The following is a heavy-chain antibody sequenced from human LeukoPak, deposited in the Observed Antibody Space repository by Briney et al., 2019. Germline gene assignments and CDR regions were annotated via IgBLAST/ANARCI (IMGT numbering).Heavy chain of an antibody. V-gene: IGHV3-7*01. Sequence: GGSLRLSCAASGFTFSSYWMSWVRQAPGKGLEWVANIKQDGSEKYYVDSVKGRFTISRDNAKNSLYLQMNSLRAEDTAVYYCARSPTYSGYDEPFDYWGQGTLVTVSS. CDR1: GFTFSSYW. CDR2: IKQDGSEK. J-gene: IGHJ4*02. D-gene: IGHD5-12*01. CDR3: ARSPTYSGYDEPFDY.